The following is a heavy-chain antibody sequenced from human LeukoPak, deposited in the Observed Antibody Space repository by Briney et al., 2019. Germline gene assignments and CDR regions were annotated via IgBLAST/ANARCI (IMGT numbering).Heavy chain of an antibody. CDR3: ARDSSALVPAAIEEGAYYYYYYMDV. D-gene: IGHD2-2*01. V-gene: IGHV1-2*02. CDR2: INPNSGGT. Sequence: ASVKVSCKASGYTFTGYYMHWVRQAPGQGLEWMGWINPNSGGTNYAQKFQGRVTMTRDTSISTAYMELSRLRSDDTAVYYCARDSSALVPAAIEEGAYYYYYYMDVWGKGTTVTVSS. J-gene: IGHJ6*03. CDR1: GYTFTGYY.